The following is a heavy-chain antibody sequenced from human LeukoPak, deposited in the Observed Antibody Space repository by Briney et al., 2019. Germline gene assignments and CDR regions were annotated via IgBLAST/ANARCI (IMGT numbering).Heavy chain of an antibody. Sequence: GGSLRLSCAASGFTVSSNYMSWVRQAPGKGLEWVSVIYSGGSTYYADSVKGRFTISRDNSKNTLYLQMNSLRAEDTAVYYCAKLHSSGWYVRDYWGQGTLVTVSS. V-gene: IGHV3-53*01. CDR2: IYSGGST. CDR1: GFTVSSNY. J-gene: IGHJ4*02. CDR3: AKLHSSGWYVRDY. D-gene: IGHD6-19*01.